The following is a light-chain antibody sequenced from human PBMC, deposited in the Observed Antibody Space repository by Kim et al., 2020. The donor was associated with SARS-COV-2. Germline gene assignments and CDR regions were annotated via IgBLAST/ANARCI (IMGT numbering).Light chain of an antibody. CDR3: SSYTSIITLV. CDR1: SSDVGSYNR. Sequence: QSALTQPPSVSGSPGQSVTISCTGTSSDVGSYNRVSWYQQPPGTAPKLMIYGVNHRPSGVPDRFSGSKSGNTASLTISGLQAEDEADYYCSSYTSIITLVFGGGTQLTVL. V-gene: IGLV2-18*02. CDR2: GVN. J-gene: IGLJ3*02.